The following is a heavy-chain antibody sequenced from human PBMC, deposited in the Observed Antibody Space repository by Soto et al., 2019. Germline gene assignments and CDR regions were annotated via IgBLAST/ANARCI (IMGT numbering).Heavy chain of an antibody. V-gene: IGHV3-48*03. CDR3: AGKGHYNWFDP. CDR1: GFTFSTYE. CDR2: ISSGGSTI. Sequence: GGSLRLSCTASGFTFSTYEMNWVRQAPGKGLEWLSEISSGGSTIFYADSVKGRFTISRDNAKNSLYLQMNSLRVEDTAVYYCAGKGHYNWFDPWGQGTLVTVSS. J-gene: IGHJ5*02.